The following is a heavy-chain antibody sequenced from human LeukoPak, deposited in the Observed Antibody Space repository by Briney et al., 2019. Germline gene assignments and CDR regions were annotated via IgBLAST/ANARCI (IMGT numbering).Heavy chain of an antibody. V-gene: IGHV4-38-2*02. J-gene: IGHJ4*02. Sequence: KPSETLSLTCTVCGYSISSGYYWGWIRQPPGKGLEWIGSIYHSGSTYYSPYLKSRVTISVDTSKTQFSLKLSSVTAADTAVYYCARADYYDSSGYYLDYWGQGTLVTVSS. CDR2: IYHSGST. CDR1: GYSISSGYY. CDR3: ARADYYDSSGYYLDY. D-gene: IGHD3-22*01.